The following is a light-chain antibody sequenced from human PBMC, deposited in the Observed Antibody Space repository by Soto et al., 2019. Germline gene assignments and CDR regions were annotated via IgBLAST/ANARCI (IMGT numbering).Light chain of an antibody. CDR2: WAS. CDR1: QSVLYSSNNKNY. CDR3: QQYYSTPYT. Sequence: DIVMTQSPDSLAVSLGERATINCKSSQSVLYSSNNKNYLAWYQQKPGQPPKLLIYWASTRESGVPDRFSGSGSGTDVTLPSGSRQAEDVAVYYCQQYYSTPYTFGQGTKLEIK. V-gene: IGKV4-1*01. J-gene: IGKJ2*01.